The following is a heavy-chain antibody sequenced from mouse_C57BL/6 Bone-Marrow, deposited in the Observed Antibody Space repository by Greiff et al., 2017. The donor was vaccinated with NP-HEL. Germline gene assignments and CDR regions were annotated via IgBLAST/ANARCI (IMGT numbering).Heavy chain of an antibody. CDR2: IYPGNSDT. CDR3: TYGNYYYAMDY. D-gene: IGHD2-1*01. CDR1: GYTFTSYW. V-gene: IGHV1-5*01. Sequence: VQLQQSGTVLARPGASVKMSCKTSGYTFTSYWMHWVKQSPGQGLEWIGAIYPGNSDTSYNQKFKGKAKLTAVTSASTAYMELSRLTNEDSAVYYCTYGNYYYAMDYWSQGTSVTVSS. J-gene: IGHJ4*01.